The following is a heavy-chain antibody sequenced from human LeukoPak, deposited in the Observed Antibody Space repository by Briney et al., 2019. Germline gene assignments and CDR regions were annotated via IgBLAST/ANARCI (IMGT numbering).Heavy chain of an antibody. CDR1: GFTFSSYS. CDR2: ISSSSSYI. V-gene: IGHV3-21*01. D-gene: IGHD5-18*01. J-gene: IGHJ4*02. Sequence: GGSLRLSCAASGFTFSSYSMNWVRQAPGKGLEWVSSISSSSSYIYYADSVKGRFTISRDNAKNSLYLQMNSPRAEDTAVYYCARGSSGYSYGYDYWGQGTLVTVSS. CDR3: ARGSSGYSYGYDY.